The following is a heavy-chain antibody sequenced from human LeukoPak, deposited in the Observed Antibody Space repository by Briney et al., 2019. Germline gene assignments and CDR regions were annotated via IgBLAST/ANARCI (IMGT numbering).Heavy chain of an antibody. J-gene: IGHJ4*02. V-gene: IGHV3-23*01. D-gene: IGHD7-27*01. CDR3: ARELGTGDFIG. Sequence: GGSLRLSCAASGFTFSSYAMSWVRQAPGKGLEWVSAISGSGGSTYYADSVKGRFTISRDNAKNSLYLQMNSLRAEDTAVYYCARELGTGDFIGWGQGTLVTVSS. CDR2: ISGSGGST. CDR1: GFTFSSYA.